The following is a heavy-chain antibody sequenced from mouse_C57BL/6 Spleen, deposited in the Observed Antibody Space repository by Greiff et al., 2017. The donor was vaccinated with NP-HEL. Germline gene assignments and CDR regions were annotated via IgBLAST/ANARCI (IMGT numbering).Heavy chain of an antibody. CDR2: INPSNGGT. CDR1: GYTFTSYW. D-gene: IGHD1-1*01. V-gene: IGHV1-53*01. Sequence: QVQLKQPGTELVKPGASVKLSCKASGYTFTSYWMHWVKQRPGQGLEWIGNINPSNGGTNYNEKFKSKATLTVDKSSSTAYMQLSSLTSEDSAVYYCARMEGTLTDYFDYWGQGTTLTVSS. CDR3: ARMEGTLTDYFDY. J-gene: IGHJ2*01.